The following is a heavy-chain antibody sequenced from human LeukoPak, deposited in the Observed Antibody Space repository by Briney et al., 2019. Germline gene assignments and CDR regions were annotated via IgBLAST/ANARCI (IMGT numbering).Heavy chain of an antibody. D-gene: IGHD3-10*01. CDR2: INSDGSST. J-gene: IGHJ4*02. CDR3: ARDPDSNYYGSGTNFDY. CDR1: GFTFSSYW. Sequence: GGSLRLSCAASGFTFSSYWMHWVRQAPGKGLVWVSRINSDGSSTSYADSVKGRFTISRDNAKNTLYLQMNSLRAEDTAVYYCARDPDSNYYGSGTNFDYWGQGTLVTVPS. V-gene: IGHV3-74*01.